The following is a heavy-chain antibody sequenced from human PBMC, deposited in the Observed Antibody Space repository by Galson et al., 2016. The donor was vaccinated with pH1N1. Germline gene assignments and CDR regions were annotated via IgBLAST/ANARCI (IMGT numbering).Heavy chain of an antibody. D-gene: IGHD3-9*01. CDR3: ARILRTLVFDY. J-gene: IGHJ4*02. CDR2: IDPNSGTT. V-gene: IGHV1-2*02. CDR1: GYNFNVYY. Sequence: SGYNFNVYYMHWVRQAPGQGLQWMGWIDPNSGTTYYAQRFQGRVAMTRDTSISTAYMELSRLTSDDTALYSCARILRTLVFDYWGQGTLVTVSS.